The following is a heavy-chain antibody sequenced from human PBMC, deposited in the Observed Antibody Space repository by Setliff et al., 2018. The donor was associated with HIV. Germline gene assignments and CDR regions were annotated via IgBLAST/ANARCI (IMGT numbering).Heavy chain of an antibody. CDR3: AKRDYEDSTSYAPFFQY. CDR1: GFTFSSYA. V-gene: IGHV3-23*01. Sequence: GGSLRLSCTASGFTFSSYAMSWVRQAPGKGLEWVSGITGSGDNTYYADNVEGRFIISRDNSQNTLYLQMNSLTAEDTAIYYCAKRDYEDSTSYAPFFQYWGQGTLVTVSS. CDR2: ITGSGDNT. J-gene: IGHJ1*01. D-gene: IGHD3-22*01.